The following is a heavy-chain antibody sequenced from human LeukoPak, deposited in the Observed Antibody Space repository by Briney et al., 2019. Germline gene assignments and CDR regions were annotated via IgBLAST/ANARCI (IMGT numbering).Heavy chain of an antibody. D-gene: IGHD2-15*01. CDR2: IIPILGIA. Sequence: SVKVSCKASGGTFSSYAISWVRQAPGQGLEWMGRIIPILGIANYAQKFQGRATITADKSTSTAYMELSSPRSEDTAVYYCARDAKYCSGGSCYYYDYWGQGTLVTVSS. V-gene: IGHV1-69*04. CDR1: GGTFSSYA. J-gene: IGHJ4*02. CDR3: ARDAKYCSGGSCYYYDY.